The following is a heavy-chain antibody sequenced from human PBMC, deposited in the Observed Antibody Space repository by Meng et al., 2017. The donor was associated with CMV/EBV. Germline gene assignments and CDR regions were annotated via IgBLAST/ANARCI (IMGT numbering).Heavy chain of an antibody. J-gene: IGHJ4*02. CDR1: GFTFSSYS. Sequence: GESLKISCAASGFTFSSYSMNWVRQAPGKGLEWVSSISSSSSYIYYADSVKGRFTISRDNSKNTLYLQMNSLRAEDTAVYYCARERVRGVTVIDYWGQGTLVTVSS. D-gene: IGHD3-10*01. CDR3: ARERVRGVTVIDY. V-gene: IGHV3-21*01. CDR2: ISSSSSYI.